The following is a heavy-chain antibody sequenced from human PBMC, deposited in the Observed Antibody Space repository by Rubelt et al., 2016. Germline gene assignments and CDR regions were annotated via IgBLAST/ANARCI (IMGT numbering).Heavy chain of an antibody. V-gene: IGHV7-4-1*02. J-gene: IGHJ5*02. Sequence: QVQLVQSGSELKDPGASVTVSCKASGYTFTSYAMNWVRQAPGQGLGWMGWVNTNTWNPTYAQGFTGRLVFSLDTSVSRAYLQISSLKAEDTAVYYCARVIAAREDYNWFDPWGQGTLVTVSS. D-gene: IGHD6-6*01. CDR3: ARVIAAREDYNWFDP. CDR2: VNTNTWNP. CDR1: GYTFTSYA.